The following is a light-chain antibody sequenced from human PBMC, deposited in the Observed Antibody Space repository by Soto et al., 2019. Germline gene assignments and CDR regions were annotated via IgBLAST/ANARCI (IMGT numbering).Light chain of an antibody. Sequence: EIVMTQSPATLSMSPGERATLSCRASQSIRSSLAWYQQKPGQAPRLLIYGASTRATGVPASFSGSGSGTEFTLTLSSLRSEHFAVYYCQQYNSWPLIFGGGTKVEIK. CDR2: GAS. CDR3: QQYNSWPLI. CDR1: QSIRSS. J-gene: IGKJ4*01. V-gene: IGKV3-15*01.